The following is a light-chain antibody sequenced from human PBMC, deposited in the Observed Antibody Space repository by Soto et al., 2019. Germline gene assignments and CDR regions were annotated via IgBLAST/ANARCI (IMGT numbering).Light chain of an antibody. Sequence: QSVLTQPASVSGSPGQSITISCTGTSSDIGGYNSVSWYQQHPGRAPRLIIYEVTNRLSGVSNRFSASKSGNTASLTISGLQAEDEADYYCTSYTPIVTLGSVFGTGTKVTVL. V-gene: IGLV2-14*01. J-gene: IGLJ1*01. CDR1: SSDIGGYNS. CDR2: EVT. CDR3: TSYTPIVTLGSV.